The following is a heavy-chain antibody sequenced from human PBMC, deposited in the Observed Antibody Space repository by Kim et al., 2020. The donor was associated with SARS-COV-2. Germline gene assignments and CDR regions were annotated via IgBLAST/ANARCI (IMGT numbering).Heavy chain of an antibody. J-gene: IGHJ3*01. CDR2: ISGSAMSI. D-gene: IGHD3-9*01. CDR3: AKDLSTAYVFDV. Sequence: GGSLRLSCAASGFVFNAYGMSWVRQALGKGLEWVAGISGSAMSIYYIDSVKGRFTISRDNSENTLFLQMNSLRAEDTALYYCAKDLSTAYVFDVWGQGT. CDR1: GFVFNAYG. V-gene: IGHV3-23*01.